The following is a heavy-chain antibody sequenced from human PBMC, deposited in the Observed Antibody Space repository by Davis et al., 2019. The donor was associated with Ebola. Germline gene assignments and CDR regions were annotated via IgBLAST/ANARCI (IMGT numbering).Heavy chain of an antibody. Sequence: GESLKISCAASGFTFSSYAMHWVRQAPGKGLEWVAVISYDGSNKYYADSVKGRFTISRDNSKNTLYLQMNSLRAEDTAVYYCARDLGIQLWPVSYYFDYWGQGTLVTVSS. CDR3: ARDLGIQLWPVSYYFDY. CDR1: GFTFSSYA. D-gene: IGHD5-18*01. CDR2: ISYDGSNK. J-gene: IGHJ4*02. V-gene: IGHV3-30-3*01.